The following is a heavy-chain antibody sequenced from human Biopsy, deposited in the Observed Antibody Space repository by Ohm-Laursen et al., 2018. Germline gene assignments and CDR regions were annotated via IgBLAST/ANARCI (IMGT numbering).Heavy chain of an antibody. J-gene: IGHJ3*02. CDR2: ISTYNGNT. Sequence: SVRVSCKASGYTFSSYGINWVRQAPGQGLEWLGWISTYNGNTNYAQNLQGRVTMTTDTSTSTAYMELRSLRSDDTAVYRCARGGTLVVVPTAVLHSFDIWGQGTMVTVSS. V-gene: IGHV1-18*01. CDR1: GYTFSSYG. D-gene: IGHD2-2*01. CDR3: ARGGTLVVVPTAVLHSFDI.